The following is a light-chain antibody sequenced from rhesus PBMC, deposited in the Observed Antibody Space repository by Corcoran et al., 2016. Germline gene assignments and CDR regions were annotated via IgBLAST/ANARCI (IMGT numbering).Light chain of an antibody. CDR3: LHHYNYPFT. V-gene: IGKV1-28*02. CDR2: DTS. J-gene: IGKJ3*01. Sequence: DIQMTQSPSSLSASVGDTVTITCRTSQAINGYLNWFHQKPGKAPKLLIYDTSNLANGVPSRFSGTGSRTDFIPTITNLQPEDFATYYCLHHYNYPFTFGAGTKLDI. CDR1: QAINGY.